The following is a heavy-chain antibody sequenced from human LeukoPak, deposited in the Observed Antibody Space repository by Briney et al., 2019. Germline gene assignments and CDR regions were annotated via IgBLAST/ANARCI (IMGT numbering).Heavy chain of an antibody. CDR3: AKDLGYCSGGSCYRIDWYFDL. CDR2: ISGSGGST. V-gene: IGHV3-23*01. D-gene: IGHD2-15*01. CDR1: GFTFSSYA. Sequence: GGSLRLSCAASGFTFSSYAMSWVRQAPGKGLEWVSAISGSGGSTYYADSVKVRFTISRDNSKNTLYLQMNSLRAEDTAVYYCAKDLGYCSGGSCYRIDWYFDLWGRGTLVTVSS. J-gene: IGHJ2*01.